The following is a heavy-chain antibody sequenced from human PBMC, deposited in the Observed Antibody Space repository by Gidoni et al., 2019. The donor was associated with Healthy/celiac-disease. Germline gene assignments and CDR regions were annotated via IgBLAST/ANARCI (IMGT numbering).Heavy chain of an antibody. CDR1: GFTFSRYA. CDR3: ASINPPGILTGYADY. Sequence: EVQLVESGGGLVQPGGSLRLSCASSGFTFSRYAMSWVRQAPGKGLEWVSAISGSVGSTYYADSVKGRFTISRDNSKNTLYMKINSLRAEETAVYYCASINPPGILTGYADYWGQGTLVTVSS. D-gene: IGHD3-9*01. CDR2: ISGSVGST. V-gene: IGHV3-23*04. J-gene: IGHJ4*02.